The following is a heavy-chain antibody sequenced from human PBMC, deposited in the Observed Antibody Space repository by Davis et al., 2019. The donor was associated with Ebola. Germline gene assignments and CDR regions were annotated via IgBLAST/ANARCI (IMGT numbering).Heavy chain of an antibody. V-gene: IGHV3-30*02. J-gene: IGHJ4*02. CDR1: GFTFSSYG. D-gene: IGHD5-24*01. Sequence: PGGSLRLSCAASGFTFSSYGMHWVRQAPGKGLEWVAFIRYDGSNKYYADSVKGRFTISRDNSKNTLYLQMNSLRAEDTAVYYCAKEQLHWGRVGRYYFDYWGQGTLVTVSS. CDR2: IRYDGSNK. CDR3: AKEQLHWGRVGRYYFDY.